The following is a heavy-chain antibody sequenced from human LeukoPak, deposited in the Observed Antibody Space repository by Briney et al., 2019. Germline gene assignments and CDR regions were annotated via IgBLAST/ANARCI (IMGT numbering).Heavy chain of an antibody. CDR3: ARDTYYGDYGANWFDP. J-gene: IGHJ5*02. CDR2: INPNSGGT. V-gene: IGHV1-2*02. CDR1: GYTFTGYY. Sequence: GASVKVSCKASGYTFTGYYMHWVRQAPGQGLEWMGWINPNSGGTNYAQKFQGRVTMTRDTSISTAYMELSRLRSDDTAVYYCARDTYYGDYGANWFDPWGQGTLVTVSS. D-gene: IGHD4-17*01.